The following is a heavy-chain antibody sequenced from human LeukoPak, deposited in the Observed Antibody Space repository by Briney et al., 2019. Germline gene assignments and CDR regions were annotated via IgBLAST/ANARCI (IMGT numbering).Heavy chain of an antibody. CDR3: ARAGRAAAGTSPYYMDV. CDR1: GFTVSSNY. J-gene: IGHJ6*03. D-gene: IGHD6-13*01. Sequence: GGSLRLSCAASGFTVSSNYMSWVRQAPGKGLEWVSVIYSGGSTYYADSVKGRFTISRDNSENTLYLQMNSLRAEDTAVYYCARAGRAAAGTSPYYMDVWGKGTTVTVSS. V-gene: IGHV3-53*01. CDR2: IYSGGST.